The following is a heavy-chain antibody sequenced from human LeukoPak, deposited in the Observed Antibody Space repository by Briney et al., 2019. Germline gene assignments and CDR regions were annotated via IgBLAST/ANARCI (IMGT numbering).Heavy chain of an antibody. V-gene: IGHV3-66*01. D-gene: IGHD1-26*01. Sequence: GGSLRLSCAASGFTVNSIYMSWVRQAPGKGLEWVSVIFRDANTHYADSVKGRFTISRDTSKNTVYLQMNSLRAEDTAVYYCARDVPGRGSYPEWGQGTLVTVSS. CDR3: ARDVPGRGSYPE. J-gene: IGHJ4*02. CDR1: GFTVNSIY. CDR2: IFRDANT.